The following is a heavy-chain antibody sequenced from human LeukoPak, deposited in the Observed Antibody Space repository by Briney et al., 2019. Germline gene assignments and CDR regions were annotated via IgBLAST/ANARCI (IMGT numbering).Heavy chain of an antibody. Sequence: GASVKVSCKTSGYSENFYGITWVRQVAGQGLEWMGWISAQHGQTEYAPNSQDRVTMTTDTYTNTAYMELRSLRSDDTAVYYCAREANSVDAFDIWGQGTMVTVSS. V-gene: IGHV1-18*01. D-gene: IGHD2/OR15-2a*01. CDR3: AREANSVDAFDI. J-gene: IGHJ3*02. CDR2: ISAQHGQT. CDR1: GYSENFYG.